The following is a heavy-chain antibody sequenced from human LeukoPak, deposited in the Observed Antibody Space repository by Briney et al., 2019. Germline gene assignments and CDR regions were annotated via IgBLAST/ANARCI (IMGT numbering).Heavy chain of an antibody. V-gene: IGHV3-66*01. Sequence: GGSLRLSCAASGFTVSSNYMSWVRQAPGKGLEWVSVIYSGGSTYYADSVKGRFTISRDNSKNTLYLQMNSLRAEDTAVYYCARAFSRALGYCSGGSCYYYFDYWGQGTLVTVSS. CDR1: GFTVSSNY. CDR3: ARAFSRALGYCSGGSCYYYFDY. J-gene: IGHJ4*02. CDR2: IYSGGST. D-gene: IGHD2-15*01.